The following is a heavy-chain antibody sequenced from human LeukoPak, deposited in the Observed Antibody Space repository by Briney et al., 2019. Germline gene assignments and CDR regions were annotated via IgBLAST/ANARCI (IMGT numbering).Heavy chain of an antibody. CDR1: GGSFSGYY. J-gene: IGHJ5*02. CDR2: INHSGST. D-gene: IGHD3-10*01. CDR3: ARGGGPRITMVRGVIPLRNWFDP. Sequence: SETLSLTCAVYGGSFSGYYWSWIRQPPGKGLEWIVEINHSGSTNYNPSLKSRVTISVDTSKNQFSLKLSSVTAADTAVYYCARGGGPRITMVRGVIPLRNWFDPWGQGTLVTVSS. V-gene: IGHV4-34*01.